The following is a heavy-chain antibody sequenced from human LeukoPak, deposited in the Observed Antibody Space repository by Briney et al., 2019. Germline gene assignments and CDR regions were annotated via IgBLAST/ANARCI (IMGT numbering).Heavy chain of an antibody. D-gene: IGHD3-22*01. CDR2: ISGNGVGT. Sequence: GGSLRLSCAASGFTFSSYAMSWVRQAPGKGLEWVSAISGNGVGTYYADSVKGRFTISRGNSENTLYLQMNSLRAEDTAVYYCAKSPRGHYYDSSGYCYWGQGTLVTVSS. J-gene: IGHJ4*02. V-gene: IGHV3-23*01. CDR1: GFTFSSYA. CDR3: AKSPRGHYYDSSGYCY.